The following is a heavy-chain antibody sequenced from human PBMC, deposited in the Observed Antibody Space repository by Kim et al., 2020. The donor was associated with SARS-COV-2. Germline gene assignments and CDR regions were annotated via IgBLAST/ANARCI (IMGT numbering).Heavy chain of an antibody. Sequence: GGSLRLSCAASGFTFSSYGMHWVRQAPGKGLEWVAVISYDGSNKYYADSVKGRFTISRDNSKNTLYLQMNSLRAEDTAVYYCAKPFGVGATPYNWFDPWG. CDR3: AKPFGVGATPYNWFDP. J-gene: IGHJ5*02. CDR1: GFTFSSYG. V-gene: IGHV3-30*18. CDR2: ISYDGSNK. D-gene: IGHD1-26*01.